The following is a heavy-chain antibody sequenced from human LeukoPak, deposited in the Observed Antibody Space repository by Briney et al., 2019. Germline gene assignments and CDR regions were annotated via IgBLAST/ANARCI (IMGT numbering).Heavy chain of an antibody. CDR3: ASGGIAGWYFDL. J-gene: IGHJ2*01. Sequence: PSETLSLTCTVSGFSISSYYWSWIRQPPGKGLEWIAYIYYSGSTDYNPSLKSRVTISLDTSKNQFSLKLSSVTAADTAVYYCASGGIAGWYFDLWGRGTLVTVSS. CDR2: IYYSGST. D-gene: IGHD1-14*01. CDR1: GFSISSYY. V-gene: IGHV4-59*08.